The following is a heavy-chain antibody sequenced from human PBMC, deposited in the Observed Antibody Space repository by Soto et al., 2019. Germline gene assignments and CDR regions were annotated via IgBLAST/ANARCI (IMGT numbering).Heavy chain of an antibody. V-gene: IGHV3-33*01. J-gene: IGHJ6*03. CDR1: AFTFGGYG. Sequence: PGGSLRLSCAASAFTFGGYGMYWVRQAPGKGLEWVAVIWYGGSNKYYADSVKGRFTISRDNSKHMLYLQMNSLRAEDTAVYYCARGSIQLGVLSSEDYYYYMDVWGKGTTVTVSS. D-gene: IGHD1-1*01. CDR3: ARGSIQLGVLSSEDYYYYMDV. CDR2: IWYGGSNK.